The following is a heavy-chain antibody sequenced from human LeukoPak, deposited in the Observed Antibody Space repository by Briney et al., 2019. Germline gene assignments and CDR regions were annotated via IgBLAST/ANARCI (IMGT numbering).Heavy chain of an antibody. J-gene: IGHJ6*03. Sequence: ASVKVSCKASGYTFTGYYMHWVRQAPGQGLEWMGRINPNSGGTNYAQKFQGRVTMTRDTSIGTAYMELSRLRSDDTAVYYCARDGEGYSSGWYLGYYYYYYMDVWGKGTTVTVSS. CDR2: INPNSGGT. CDR1: GYTFTGYY. CDR3: ARDGEGYSSGWYLGYYYYYYMDV. D-gene: IGHD6-13*01. V-gene: IGHV1-2*06.